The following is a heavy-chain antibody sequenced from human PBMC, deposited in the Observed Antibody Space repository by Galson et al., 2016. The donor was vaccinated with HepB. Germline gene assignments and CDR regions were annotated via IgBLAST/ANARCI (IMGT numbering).Heavy chain of an antibody. V-gene: IGHV3-23*01. CDR1: GFAFSDYV. D-gene: IGHD2-15*01. Sequence: SLRLSCAASGFAFSDYVMTWVRQAPGKGLEWVSAIGGSGDRTYYTDSVKGRFTISRDNSKNTLYLQLNSLRAEDTAVYYCAKDGGYCSDATCYYRNSWGQGTLVTVSS. CDR2: IGGSGDRT. CDR3: AKDGGYCSDATCYYRNS. J-gene: IGHJ4*02.